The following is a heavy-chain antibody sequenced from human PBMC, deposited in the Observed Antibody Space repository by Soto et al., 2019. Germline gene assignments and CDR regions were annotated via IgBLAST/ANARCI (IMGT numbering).Heavy chain of an antibody. Sequence: GESLKISCKGSGYSFTSYWIGWVRQMPGKGLEWMGIIYPGDSDTRYSPSFQGQDTISADKSISTAYMQWSSLKASDTAMYYFARTSAAGKYYYGMDVWGQGTTVTVSS. CDR2: IYPGDSDT. D-gene: IGHD6-13*01. V-gene: IGHV5-51*01. CDR3: ARTSAAGKYYYGMDV. J-gene: IGHJ6*02. CDR1: GYSFTSYW.